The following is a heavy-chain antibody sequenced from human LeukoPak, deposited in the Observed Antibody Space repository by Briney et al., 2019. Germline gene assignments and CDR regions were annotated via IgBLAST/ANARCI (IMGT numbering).Heavy chain of an antibody. CDR3: ARARPSSGVPNCGGDCYQS. Sequence: GASVKVSCKASGGTFSSYAISWVRQAPGQGLEWMGGTIPIFGTAKYAQKFQGRVTITADESTSTAYMELSSLRSEDTAVYYCARARPSSGVPNCGGDCYQSWGQGTLVTVSS. CDR2: TIPIFGTA. D-gene: IGHD2-21*02. J-gene: IGHJ4*02. CDR1: GGTFSSYA. V-gene: IGHV1-69*13.